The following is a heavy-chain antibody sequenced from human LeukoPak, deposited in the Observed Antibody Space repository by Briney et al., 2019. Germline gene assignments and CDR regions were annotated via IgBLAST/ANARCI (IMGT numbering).Heavy chain of an antibody. J-gene: IGHJ5*02. D-gene: IGHD3-10*01. CDR2: IYYSGST. V-gene: IGHV4-61*01. CDR3: ARAGDYYGSGSNNWFDP. Sequence: SETLSLTCTVSGGSVSSGSYYWSWIRQPPGKGLEWIGYIYYSGSTNYNPSLKSRVTISVDTSKNQFSLKLSSVTAADTAVYYCARAGDYYGSGSNNWFDPWGQGTLVTVSS. CDR1: GGSVSSGSYY.